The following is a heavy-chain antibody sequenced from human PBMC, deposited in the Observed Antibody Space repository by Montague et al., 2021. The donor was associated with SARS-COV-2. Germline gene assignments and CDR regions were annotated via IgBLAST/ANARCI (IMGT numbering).Heavy chain of an antibody. V-gene: IGHV3-30*09. D-gene: IGHD6-19*01. Sequence: SLRLSCAASGFTFNNYAMHWVRQAPGKGLEWVAIISYDGSNKYYADSVKGRLAISRDNSKNTLYLQMNSLRAEDTAVYYCVRASLIKARIAVAGTTAYWGQGTLVTISS. CDR2: ISYDGSNK. CDR1: GFTFNNYA. CDR3: VRASLIKARIAVAGTTAY. J-gene: IGHJ4*02.